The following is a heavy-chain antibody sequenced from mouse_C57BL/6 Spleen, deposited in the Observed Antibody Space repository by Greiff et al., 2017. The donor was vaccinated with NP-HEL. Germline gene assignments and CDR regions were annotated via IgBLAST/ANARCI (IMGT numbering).Heavy chain of an antibody. CDR1: GYSITSGYY. J-gene: IGHJ2*01. Sequence: ESGPGLVKPSQSLSLTCSVTGYSITSGYYWNWIRQFPGNKLEWMGYISYDGSNNYNPSLKNRISITRDTSKNQFFLKLNSVTTEDTATYYCARDRIYYDYDRGFDYWGQGTTLTVSS. CDR2: ISYDGSN. D-gene: IGHD2-4*01. V-gene: IGHV3-6*01. CDR3: ARDRIYYDYDRGFDY.